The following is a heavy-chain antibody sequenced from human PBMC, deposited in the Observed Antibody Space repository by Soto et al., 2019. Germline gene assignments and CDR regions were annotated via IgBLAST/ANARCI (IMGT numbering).Heavy chain of an antibody. J-gene: IGHJ4*02. CDR3: ARDNPYKSGGLFDY. D-gene: IGHD2-8*02. CDR1: GGSISSYY. V-gene: IGHV4-4*07. Sequence: SETLSLTCTVSGGSISSYYWSWIRQPAGKGLEWIGRIYTSGSTNYNPSLKSRVTMSVDTSKNQFSLKLSSVTAADTAVYYCARDNPYKSGGLFDYWGQGTLVTVSS. CDR2: IYTSGST.